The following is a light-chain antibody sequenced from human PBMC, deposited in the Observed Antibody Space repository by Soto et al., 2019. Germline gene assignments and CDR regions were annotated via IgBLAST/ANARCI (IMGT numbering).Light chain of an antibody. CDR2: AAS. CDR1: QGIRND. J-gene: IGKJ3*01. V-gene: IGKV1-6*01. CDR3: QKYNSAPRT. Sequence: IQMTQSPSSLSASVGDRVTITCRASQGIRNDLGWYQQKPGKAPELLIFAASNLQGEVPSRFSGSGSGTDFTLTISSLQPEDVATYYCQKYNSAPRTFGPGTKVDIK.